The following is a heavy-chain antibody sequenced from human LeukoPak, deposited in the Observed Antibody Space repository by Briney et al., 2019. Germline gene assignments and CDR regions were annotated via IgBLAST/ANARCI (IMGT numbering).Heavy chain of an antibody. Sequence: GGSLRLSCAASGFTFKTHTMNWVRQAPGKGLEWVSTISGSGTITYYADSVRGRFTISRDYSTNTLYLQMNSLRAEDTAVYHCARYDFILISYFDLWGRGTLVTVSS. CDR1: GFTFKTHT. V-gene: IGHV3-23*01. CDR2: ISGSGTIT. J-gene: IGHJ2*01. D-gene: IGHD3-3*01. CDR3: ARYDFILISYFDL.